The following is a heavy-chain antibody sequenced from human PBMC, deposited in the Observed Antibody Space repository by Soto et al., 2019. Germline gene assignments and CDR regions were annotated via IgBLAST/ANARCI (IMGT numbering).Heavy chain of an antibody. D-gene: IGHD2-2*01. CDR1: GGTFSSYA. CDR3: ARELIYCSSTSCYVVDC. Sequence: ASVKVSCKASGGTFSSYAISWVRQAPGQGLEWMGGIIPIFGTANYAQKFQGRVTITADESTSTAYMELSSLRSEYTAVYYCARELIYCSSTSCYVVDCWGQGTLVTVSS. J-gene: IGHJ4*02. V-gene: IGHV1-69*13. CDR2: IIPIFGTA.